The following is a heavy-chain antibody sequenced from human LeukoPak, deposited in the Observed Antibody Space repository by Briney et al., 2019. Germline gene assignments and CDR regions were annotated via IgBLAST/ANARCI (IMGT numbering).Heavy chain of an antibody. CDR2: IKQDGSAI. CDR3: ARVDYTGGYSYGYFDH. Sequence: GGSLRLSCAAPGFTFSSHWMGWVRQAPGKGLEWVANIKQDGSAIHYVDSVKGRFTISRDNAQNSLHLQMNSLRAEDTAVYYCARVDYTGGYSYGYFDHWGQGTLVTVSS. J-gene: IGHJ4*02. CDR1: GFTFSSHW. D-gene: IGHD5-18*01. V-gene: IGHV3-7*04.